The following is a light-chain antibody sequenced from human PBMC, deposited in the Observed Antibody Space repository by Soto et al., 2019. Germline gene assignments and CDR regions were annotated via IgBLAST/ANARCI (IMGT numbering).Light chain of an antibody. CDR2: GAS. Sequence: EIVLKQSPGTLSLTTGERATLSCRASHSVSRTYLAWYQQKPGQAPRLLIFGASDRATGTPDRFSGSGSGTDFTLTISRLEPEDSAVYYCQQFDDPVTFGQGTLLAVK. CDR3: QQFDDPVT. CDR1: HSVSRTY. J-gene: IGKJ5*01. V-gene: IGKV3-20*01.